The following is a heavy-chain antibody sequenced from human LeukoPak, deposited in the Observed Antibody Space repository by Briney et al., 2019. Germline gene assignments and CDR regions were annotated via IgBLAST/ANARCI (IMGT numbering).Heavy chain of an antibody. Sequence: SETLSLTCTVSGGSISSGSYYWSWIRQPAGKGLEWIGRIYTSGSTNYNPSLKSRVTISVDTSKNQFSLKLSSVTAADTAVYYCAREVYSGYDGALTGRVAAAGMSGEHIDYWGQGTLVTVSS. V-gene: IGHV4-61*02. CDR2: IYTSGST. D-gene: IGHD5-12*01. CDR3: AREVYSGYDGALTGRVAAAGMSGEHIDY. CDR1: GGSISSGSYY. J-gene: IGHJ4*02.